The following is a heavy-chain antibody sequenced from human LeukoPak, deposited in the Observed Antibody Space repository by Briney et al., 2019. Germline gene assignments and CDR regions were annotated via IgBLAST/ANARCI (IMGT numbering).Heavy chain of an antibody. D-gene: IGHD5-18*01. CDR3: ARPHYSYDAQDAFDI. Sequence: GGPLQISCKGSGYPFTSYWIGWARQMPGKGLEWMGIIYPGESDTRYSPSFQGQVTISADKSISTAYLQWSSLKASDTAMYYCARPHYSYDAQDAFDIWGQGTMVTVSS. CDR2: IYPGESDT. CDR1: GYPFTSYW. V-gene: IGHV5-51*01. J-gene: IGHJ3*02.